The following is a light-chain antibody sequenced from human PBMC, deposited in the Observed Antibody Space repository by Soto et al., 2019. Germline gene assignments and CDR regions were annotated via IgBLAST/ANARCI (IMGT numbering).Light chain of an antibody. J-gene: IGLJ2*01. CDR2: EVS. V-gene: IGLV2-18*01. Sequence: HSVLTQPPSVSGSPGQSVTISCTGTSSDVGSYNRVSWYQQPPGTAPKLMIYEVSNRPSGVPDRFSGSKSGNTASLTISGLQAEDEADYYCSLYTSSSTLVFGGGTKLTVL. CDR3: SLYTSSSTLV. CDR1: SSDVGSYNR.